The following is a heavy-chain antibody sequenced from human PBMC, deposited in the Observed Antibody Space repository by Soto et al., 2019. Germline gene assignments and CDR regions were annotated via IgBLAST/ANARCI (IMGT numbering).Heavy chain of an antibody. CDR3: ARHHIIAAIPLDY. CDR1: GGSFSGYY. D-gene: IGHD6-13*01. J-gene: IGHJ4*02. V-gene: IGHV4-34*01. Sequence: SETLSLTCAVYGGSFSGYYWSWIRQPPGKGLEWIGEINHSGSTNYNPSLKSRVTISVDTSKNQFSLKLSSVTAADTAVYYCARHHIIAAIPLDYWGQGTLVTV. CDR2: INHSGST.